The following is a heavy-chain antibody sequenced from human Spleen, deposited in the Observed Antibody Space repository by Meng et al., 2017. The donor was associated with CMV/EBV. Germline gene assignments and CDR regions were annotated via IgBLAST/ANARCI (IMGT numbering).Heavy chain of an antibody. CDR3: ASSGEETGDP. CDR1: GFTFSSFA. J-gene: IGHJ5*02. Sequence: GGSLRLSCAASGFTFSSFAMHWVRQAPGKGLEWVALVSNTGTNKIYADSVKGRFTISRDNSRNTLYLQMNSLRAEDTAVYYCASSGEETGDPWGQGTLVTVSS. D-gene: IGHD3-10*01. CDR2: VSNTGTNK. V-gene: IGHV3-30*14.